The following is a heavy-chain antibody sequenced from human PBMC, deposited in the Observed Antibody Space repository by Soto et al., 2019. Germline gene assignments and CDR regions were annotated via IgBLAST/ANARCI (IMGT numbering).Heavy chain of an antibody. Sequence: ASVKVSCKASGYTFTGYYMHWVRQAPGQGLEWMGWINPNSGGTNYAQKFQGRVTMTRDTSISTAYMELSRLRSDDTAVYYCARGGGIADAGTAFSWFDPWGQGTLVTVSS. J-gene: IGHJ5*02. D-gene: IGHD6-13*01. V-gene: IGHV1-2*02. CDR1: GYTFTGYY. CDR2: INPNSGGT. CDR3: ARGGGIADAGTAFSWFDP.